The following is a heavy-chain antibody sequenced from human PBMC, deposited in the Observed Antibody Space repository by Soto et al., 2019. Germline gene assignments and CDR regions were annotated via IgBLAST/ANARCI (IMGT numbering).Heavy chain of an antibody. J-gene: IGHJ5*02. V-gene: IGHV4-59*01. D-gene: IGHD6-13*01. CDR3: ARVRNYSSSWTIGWFDP. CDR1: GGSISSYY. CDR2: IYYSGST. Sequence: SETLSLTCTVSGGSISSYYWSWIRQPPGKGLEWIGYIYYSGSTNYNPSLKSRVTISVDTSKNQFSLKLSSVTAADTAVYYCARVRNYSSSWTIGWFDPWGQGTLVTVSS.